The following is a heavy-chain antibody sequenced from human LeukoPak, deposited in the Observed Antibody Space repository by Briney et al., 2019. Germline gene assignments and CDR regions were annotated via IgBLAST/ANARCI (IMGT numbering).Heavy chain of an antibody. CDR3: ARPTIASSGWYGGRAFDI. J-gene: IGHJ3*02. CDR1: GGSISSYY. Sequence: PSETLSLTCTVSGGSISSYYWSWIRQPPGKGLEWIGEINHSGSTNYNPSLKSRVTISVDTSKNQFSLKLSSVTAADTAVYYCARPTIASSGWYGGRAFDIWGQGTMVTVSS. V-gene: IGHV4-34*01. D-gene: IGHD6-19*01. CDR2: INHSGST.